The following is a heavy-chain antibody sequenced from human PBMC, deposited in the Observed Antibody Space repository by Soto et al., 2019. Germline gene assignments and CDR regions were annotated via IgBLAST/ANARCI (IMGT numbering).Heavy chain of an antibody. CDR3: ARSPRVIVAAKGTLDY. CDR2: ISASTGNT. J-gene: IGHJ4*02. D-gene: IGHD5-12*01. V-gene: IGHV1-18*04. Sequence: VASVKVSCKASGYTFTSYGINWVRQAPGQGLEWMGWISASTGNTNYAESVQGRVTLTTDISTSTAYMELRSLTSNDTAVYYCARSPRVIVAAKGTLDYWGQGTPVTVSS. CDR1: GYTFTSYG.